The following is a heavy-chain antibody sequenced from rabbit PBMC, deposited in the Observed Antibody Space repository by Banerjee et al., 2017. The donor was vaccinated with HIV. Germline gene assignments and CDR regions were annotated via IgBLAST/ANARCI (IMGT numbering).Heavy chain of an antibody. CDR3: AKDYDSGGWGGRYYCDL. Sequence: QEQLEESGGDLVKPEGSLTLTCTASGFSFSNKYVMCWVRQAPGKGLEWIACINTSSGNTVYETWAKGRFTISKTSWTTVTLQMTSLTAADTATYFCAKDYDSGGWGGRYYCDLWGPGTLVTVS. D-gene: IGHD4-1*01. J-gene: IGHJ4*01. CDR1: GFSFSNKYV. V-gene: IGHV1S45*01. CDR2: INTSSGNT.